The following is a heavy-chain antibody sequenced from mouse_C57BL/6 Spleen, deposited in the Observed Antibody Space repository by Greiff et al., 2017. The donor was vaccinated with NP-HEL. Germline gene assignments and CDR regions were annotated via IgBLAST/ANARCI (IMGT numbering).Heavy chain of an antibody. J-gene: IGHJ3*01. D-gene: IGHD4-1*01. CDR3: VRHKGTGGFAY. CDR1: GFSFNTYA. V-gene: IGHV10-1*01. Sequence: DVQLVESGGGLVQPKGSLKLSCAASGFSFNTYAMNWVRQAPGKGLEWVARIRSKSNNYATYYADSVKDRFTISRDDSESMLYLQMNNLKTEDTAMYYCVRHKGTGGFAYWGQGTLVTVSA. CDR2: IRSKSNNYAT.